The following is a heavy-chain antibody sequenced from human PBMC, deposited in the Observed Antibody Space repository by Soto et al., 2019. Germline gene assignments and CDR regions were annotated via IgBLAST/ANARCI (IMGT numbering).Heavy chain of an antibody. J-gene: IGHJ5*02. CDR3: TTEVGYFDWYHWFDP. CDR1: GFTFSNAW. D-gene: IGHD3-9*01. V-gene: IGHV3-15*01. CDR2: IKSKTDGGTT. Sequence: GGSLRLSCAASGFTFSNAWMSWVRQAPGKGLEWVGRIKSKTDGGTTDYAAPVKGRFTISRDDSKNTLYLQMNSLKTEDTAVYYCTTEVGYFDWYHWFDPWGQGTLVTVSS.